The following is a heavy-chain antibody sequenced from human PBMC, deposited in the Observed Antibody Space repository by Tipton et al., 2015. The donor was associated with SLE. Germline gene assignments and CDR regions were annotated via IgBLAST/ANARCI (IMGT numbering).Heavy chain of an antibody. CDR1: GFSFSDYA. CDR3: AKGRTYFDS. J-gene: IGHJ4*02. V-gene: IGHV3-23*01. CDR2: ISGSGGTT. Sequence: LRLSCLASGFSFSDYAMNWVRQAPGKGLVWVSGISGSGGTTNYADSVKGRFTISRDNSNNTLYLQMNSLRAEDTAVYYCAKGRTYFDSWGQGALVTVSS.